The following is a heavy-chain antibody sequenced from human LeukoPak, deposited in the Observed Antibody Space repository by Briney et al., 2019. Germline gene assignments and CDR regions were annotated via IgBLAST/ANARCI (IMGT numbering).Heavy chain of an antibody. J-gene: IGHJ6*03. V-gene: IGHV1-18*04. CDR1: GYTFSNYG. CDR2: ISANNGDT. Sequence: ASVKVSCKASGYTFSNYGITWVRQAPGKGLDGMGWISANNGDTNIAQKFQGRVLMTTDTSTSTAYMQLGSLRSDDTAVYYCARRGPTHYYYYMDVWGKGTTVVVSS. CDR3: ARRGPTHYYYYMDV. D-gene: IGHD3-10*01.